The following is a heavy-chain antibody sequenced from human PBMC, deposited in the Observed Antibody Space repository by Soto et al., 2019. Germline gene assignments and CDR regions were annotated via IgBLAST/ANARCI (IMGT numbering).Heavy chain of an antibody. V-gene: IGHV3-30-3*01. D-gene: IGHD5-18*01. CDR2: ISNDGSSE. CDR1: GFSFNFYA. CDR3: VRDSGANYGTFWYFDL. Sequence: QVQLVESGGGVGQPGRSLRISCAATGFSFNFYAMYWVRQAPGKGLEWVAMISNDGSSENYADSVRGRFIISRDNSKKTLFLQMNSLRPEDTATYYCVRDSGANYGTFWYFDLWGRGTLVTVSS. J-gene: IGHJ2*01.